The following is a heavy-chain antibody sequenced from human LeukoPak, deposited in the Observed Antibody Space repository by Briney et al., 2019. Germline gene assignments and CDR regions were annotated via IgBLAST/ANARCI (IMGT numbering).Heavy chain of an antibody. CDR2: IYYSGST. J-gene: IGHJ4*02. CDR1: GGSMSSGGYY. CDR3: ARVDSSGYYQTDY. D-gene: IGHD3-22*01. V-gene: IGHV4-31*03. Sequence: SETLSLTCNVSGGSMSSGGYYWTWIRQHPGKGLEWIGYIYYSGSTYYNPSLKSRVIISVDTSKNQFSLKLSSVTAADTAVYYCARVDSSGYYQTDYWGQGTLVTVSS.